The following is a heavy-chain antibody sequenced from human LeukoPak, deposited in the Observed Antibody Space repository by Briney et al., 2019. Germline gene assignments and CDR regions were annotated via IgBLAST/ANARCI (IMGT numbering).Heavy chain of an antibody. CDR1: GGTFSSYA. CDR3: AREGDYYDSSGYYYFDY. Sequence: SVKVSCKASGGTFSSYAISWVRQAPGQGLEWMGGIIPIFGTANYAQKFQGRVTITAGESTSTAYMELSSLRSEDTAVYYCAREGDYYDSSGYYYFDYWGQGTLVTVSS. V-gene: IGHV1-69*01. D-gene: IGHD3-22*01. J-gene: IGHJ4*02. CDR2: IIPIFGTA.